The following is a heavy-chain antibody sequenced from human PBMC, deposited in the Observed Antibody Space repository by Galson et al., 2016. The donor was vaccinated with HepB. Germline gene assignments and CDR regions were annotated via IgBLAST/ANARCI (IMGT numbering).Heavy chain of an antibody. CDR3: ARHSGYSSSWYFFEALDY. Sequence: ETLSLTCTVSGGSISSSSYYWGWVRQPPGKGLEWIGSIYYSGSTYYNPSLQSRVTISVDTSKNQFSLKLSSVTAADTAVYYCARHSGYSSSWYFFEALDYWGQGTLVTVSS. CDR2: IYYSGST. D-gene: IGHD6-13*01. J-gene: IGHJ4*02. CDR1: GGSISSSSYY. V-gene: IGHV4-39*01.